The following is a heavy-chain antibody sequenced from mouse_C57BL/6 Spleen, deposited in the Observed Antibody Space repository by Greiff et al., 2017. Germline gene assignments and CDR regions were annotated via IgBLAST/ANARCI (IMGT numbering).Heavy chain of an antibody. CDR1: GYSITSDY. CDR3: ARGITTVVATPYWYFDV. J-gene: IGHJ1*03. V-gene: IGHV3-8*01. CDR2: ISYSGST. Sequence: EVKLVESGPGLAKPSQTLSLTCSVTGYSITSDYWNWIRKFPGNKLEYMGYISYSGSTYYNPSLKSRISITRDTSKNQYYLQLNSVTTEDTATYYCARGITTVVATPYWYFDVWGTGTTVTVSS. D-gene: IGHD1-1*01.